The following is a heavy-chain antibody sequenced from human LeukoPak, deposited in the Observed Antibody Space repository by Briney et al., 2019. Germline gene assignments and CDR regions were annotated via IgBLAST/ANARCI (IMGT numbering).Heavy chain of an antibody. CDR1: GFTFSSYA. V-gene: IGHV3-23*01. CDR2: ISGSGGST. Sequence: PGGSLRLSCAAYGFTFSSYAISWVRQAPGKGLEWVSAISGSGGSTYYADSVKGRFTISRHNSKNTLYLQMNSLRAEDTAVYYCAKDGGSHDAFDIWSQGTMVTVSS. CDR3: AKDGGSHDAFDI. D-gene: IGHD2-15*01. J-gene: IGHJ3*02.